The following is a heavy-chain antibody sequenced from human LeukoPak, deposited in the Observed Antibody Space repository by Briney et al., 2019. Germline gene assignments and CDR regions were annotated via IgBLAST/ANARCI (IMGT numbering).Heavy chain of an antibody. D-gene: IGHD3-10*01. CDR3: ARADYGAFDI. CDR2: INHSGSA. CDR1: GGSFSGYY. J-gene: IGHJ3*02. Sequence: SETLSLTCAVSGGSFSGYYWTWIRQPPGKGLEWIGEINHSGSANYNPSLKSRVTISLDMSENQFSLKLTSVTAADTAVYYCARADYGAFDIWGQGTMVTVSS. V-gene: IGHV4-34*01.